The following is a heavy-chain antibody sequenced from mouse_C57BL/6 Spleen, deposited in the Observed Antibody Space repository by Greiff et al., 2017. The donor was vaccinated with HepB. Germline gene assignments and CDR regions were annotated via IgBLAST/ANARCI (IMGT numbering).Heavy chain of an antibody. V-gene: IGHV10-1*01. CDR3: VRHSHYYGSSYDYYAMDY. CDR2: IRSKSNNYAT. D-gene: IGHD1-1*01. CDR1: GFSFNTYA. J-gene: IGHJ4*01. Sequence: EVKLVESGGGLVQPKGSLKLSCAASGFSFNTYAMNWVRQAPGKGLEWVARIRSKSNNYATYYADSVKDRFTISRDDSESMLYLQMNNLKTEDTAMYYCVRHSHYYGSSYDYYAMDYWGQGTSVTVSS.